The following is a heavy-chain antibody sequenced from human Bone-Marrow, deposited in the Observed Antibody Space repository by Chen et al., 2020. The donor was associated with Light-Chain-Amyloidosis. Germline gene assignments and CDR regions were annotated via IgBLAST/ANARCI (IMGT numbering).Heavy chain of an antibody. CDR3: ARYEPHFSDSIISGYTA. CDR1: NGAFGDDY. V-gene: IGHV4-34*01. Sequence: QVELQQWGAGLLKPSETLSLTCGIHNGAFGDDYWIWIRQPPGKGLQWIAEINHSGSANYNSSLKSRTTISVDKSKNQFSLRMISVTAADTAVYYCARYEPHFSDSIISGYTAWGQGTSVTVSS. CDR2: INHSGSA. J-gene: IGHJ5*02. D-gene: IGHD5-12*01.